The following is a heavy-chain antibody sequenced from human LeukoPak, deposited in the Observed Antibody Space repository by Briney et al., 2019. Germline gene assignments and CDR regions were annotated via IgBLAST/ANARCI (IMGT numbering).Heavy chain of an antibody. V-gene: IGHV3-30*18. Sequence: GRSLRLSCAASGFTFSSYGMHWVRQAPGKGLEWVAVISYDGSNKYYADSVKGRFTISRDNSKNTLYLQMNSLRAEDTAVYYCAKEWYYYDSSGYLNYWGQGTLVTVSS. J-gene: IGHJ4*02. D-gene: IGHD3-22*01. CDR1: GFTFSSYG. CDR3: AKEWYYYDSSGYLNY. CDR2: ISYDGSNK.